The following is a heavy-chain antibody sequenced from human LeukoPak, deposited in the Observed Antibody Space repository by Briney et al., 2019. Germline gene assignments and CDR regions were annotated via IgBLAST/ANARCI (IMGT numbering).Heavy chain of an antibody. CDR2: ISPIFGTV. V-gene: IGHV1-69*13. D-gene: IGHD4-17*01. CDR3: ARDLNGDYRFDY. CDR1: GGTFSRYA. Sequence: AASVKVSCKASGGTFSRYAISWVRQAPGQGLEWMGGISPIFGTVNYAQKFQGRVTITADESTSTAYMELSSLRSEDTAVYYCARDLNGDYRFDYWGQGTLVTVSS. J-gene: IGHJ4*02.